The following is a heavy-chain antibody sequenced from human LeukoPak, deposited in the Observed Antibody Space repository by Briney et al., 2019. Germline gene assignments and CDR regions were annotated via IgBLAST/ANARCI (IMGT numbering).Heavy chain of an antibody. J-gene: IGHJ5*02. CDR3: ARGACWGTNCYRWFDP. D-gene: IGHD2-2*01. CDR1: GGSISSSSYY. V-gene: IGHV4-39*01. CDR2: IYYNENT. Sequence: KPSETLSLTCTVSGGSISSSSYYWGWIRQPPGKGLEWIGRIYYNENTYYNPSLKSRVTISVDTSKNQFSLKLNSVTAADTAVYYCARGACWGTNCYRWFDPWGQGTLVTVSS.